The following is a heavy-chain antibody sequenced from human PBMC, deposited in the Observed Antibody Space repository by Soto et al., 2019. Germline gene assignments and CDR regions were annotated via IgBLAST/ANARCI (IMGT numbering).Heavy chain of an antibody. V-gene: IGHV3-48*02. J-gene: IGHJ4*02. CDR1: GFTFNSYS. Sequence: EVQLVESGGGLVQPGGSLRLSCAASGFTFNSYSMNWVRQAPGKGLEWVSYISSSSSTIYYADSVKGRFTISRDNAKNSLYLQMNSLRDEDTGVYYWARAGYYGSGILLWGQGTLVTVSS. CDR3: ARAGYYGSGILL. D-gene: IGHD3-10*01. CDR2: ISSSSSTI.